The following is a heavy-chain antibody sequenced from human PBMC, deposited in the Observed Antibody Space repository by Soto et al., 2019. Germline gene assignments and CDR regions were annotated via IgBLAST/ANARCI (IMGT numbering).Heavy chain of an antibody. Sequence: ASVKVSCKASGYTFTGYYMHWVRQAPGQGLEWMGWINPNSGGTNYAQKFQGRVTMTRDTSISAAYMELSRLRFDDTAVYYCARDYPPDYYDSSGYYFGGWFDLWGQGTLVTVSS. V-gene: IGHV1-2*02. J-gene: IGHJ5*02. D-gene: IGHD3-22*01. CDR1: GYTFTGYY. CDR3: ARDYPPDYYDSSGYYFGGWFDL. CDR2: INPNSGGT.